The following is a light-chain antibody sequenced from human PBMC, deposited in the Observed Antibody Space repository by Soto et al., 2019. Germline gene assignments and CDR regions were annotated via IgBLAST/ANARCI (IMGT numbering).Light chain of an antibody. V-gene: IGKV1-33*01. CDR3: QQYDNLALT. Sequence: DIQMPQSPSSLSASVGDRVTITCQASQAISNYLNWYQQKPGKAPKLLIYDASNLETGVPSRFSGSGSGTDFTFTISSLQPEDIATYYCQQYDNLALTFGGGTKVEIK. CDR2: DAS. CDR1: QAISNY. J-gene: IGKJ4*01.